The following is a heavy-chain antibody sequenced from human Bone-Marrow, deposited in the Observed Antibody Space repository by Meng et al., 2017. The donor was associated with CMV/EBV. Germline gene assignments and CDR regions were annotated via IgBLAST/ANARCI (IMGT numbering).Heavy chain of an antibody. Sequence: GGSLRLSCTASGFTFSDAWMAWARQAPGKGLQWIGRIKSNINGGTTDYAAPVKGRFTISRDDSKNMVYLQLNSLKVDDTAVYYCVRDWTTSCHNWGQGTLVTVSS. V-gene: IGHV3-15*01. D-gene: IGHD2-2*02. CDR2: IKSNINGGTT. CDR3: VRDWTTSCHN. J-gene: IGHJ4*02. CDR1: GFTFSDAW.